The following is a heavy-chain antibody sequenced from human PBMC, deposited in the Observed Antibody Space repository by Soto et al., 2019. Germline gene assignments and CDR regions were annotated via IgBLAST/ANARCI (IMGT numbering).Heavy chain of an antibody. V-gene: IGHV1-18*01. J-gene: IGHJ5*02. Sequence: ASVKVSCKASGYTFTSYGISWVRQAPGQGLEWMGWISAYNGNTNYAQKLQGRVTMTTDTSTSTAYMELRSLRSDDTAVYYCARDPSPRYCSGGSCHGVMNWFDPWGQGTLVTVS. CDR1: GYTFTSYG. D-gene: IGHD2-15*01. CDR2: ISAYNGNT. CDR3: ARDPSPRYCSGGSCHGVMNWFDP.